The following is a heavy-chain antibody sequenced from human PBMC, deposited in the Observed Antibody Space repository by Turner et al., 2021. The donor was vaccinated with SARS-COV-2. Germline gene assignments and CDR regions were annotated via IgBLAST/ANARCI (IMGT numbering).Heavy chain of an antibody. Sequence: EVQLMESGGGLTHPGGSLRLSCLASGFSFRGYAMGWVRHFPGKGLGWVSSLSGSGESAYYAESVRGRFTISRDNSRNTLHLQMNTLRAGDTALYYCARCGSSGGTPHFDYWGQGIQVTVSS. V-gene: IGHV3-23*01. CDR1: GFSFRGYA. CDR2: LSGSGESA. CDR3: ARCGSSGGTPHFDY. J-gene: IGHJ4*02. D-gene: IGHD5-12*01.